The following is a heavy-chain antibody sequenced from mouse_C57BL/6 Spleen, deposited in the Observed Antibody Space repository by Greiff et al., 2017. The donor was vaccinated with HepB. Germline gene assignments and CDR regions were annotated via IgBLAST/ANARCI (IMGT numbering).Heavy chain of an antibody. D-gene: IGHD3-2*02. Sequence: EVQGVESGGGLVKPGGSLKLSCAASGFTFSSYAMSWVRQTPEKRLEWVATISDGGSYTYYPDNVKGRFTISRDNAKNNLYLQMSHLKSEDTAMYYCARDQGERYFDDWGRGTTLTVSS. CDR1: GFTFSSYA. CDR3: ARDQGERYFDD. CDR2: ISDGGSYT. J-gene: IGHJ2*01. V-gene: IGHV5-4*01.